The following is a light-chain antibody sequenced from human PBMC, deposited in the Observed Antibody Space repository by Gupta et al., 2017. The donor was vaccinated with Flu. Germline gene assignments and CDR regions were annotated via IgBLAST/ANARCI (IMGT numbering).Light chain of an antibody. J-gene: IGLJ2*01. V-gene: IGLV3-21*02. Sequence: SYVLTQAPSVSVAPGQPARITCGGNNIVTKSVHWNQQKPGQAPVLVVYDNSDRPSGIPERFSGSNSGNTATLTISRVEAGDEADYYCQVWDGSSDHVVFGGGTKLTVL. CDR3: QVWDGSSDHVV. CDR2: DNS. CDR1: NIVTKS.